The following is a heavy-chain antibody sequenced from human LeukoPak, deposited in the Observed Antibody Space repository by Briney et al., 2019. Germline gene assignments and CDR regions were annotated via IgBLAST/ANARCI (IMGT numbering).Heavy chain of an antibody. D-gene: IGHD6-19*01. CDR1: GLTFRSYA. V-gene: IGHV3-21*01. CDR3: ARHEGGGWHIDY. J-gene: IGHJ4*02. CDR2: ISSSSSYI. Sequence: GGSLRLSCAASGLTFRSYAMDWVRQAPWKGLEWVSSISSSSSYIYYADSVKGRFTISRDNAKSSLYLQMNSLRAEDTAVYYCARHEGGGWHIDYWGQGTLVTVSS.